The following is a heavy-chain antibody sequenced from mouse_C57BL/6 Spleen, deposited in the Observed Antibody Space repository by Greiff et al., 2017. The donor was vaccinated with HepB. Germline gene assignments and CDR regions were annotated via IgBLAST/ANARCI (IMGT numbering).Heavy chain of an antibody. CDR3: AAYGNYGAWFAY. V-gene: IGHV1-64*01. Sequence: VQLQQSGAELVKPGASVKLSCKASGYTFTSYWMHWVKQRPGQGLEWIGMIHPNSGSTNYNEKFKSKATLTVDKSSSTAYMQLSSLTSEDSAVCYCAAYGNYGAWFAYWGQRTLVTVSA. J-gene: IGHJ3*01. CDR1: GYTFTSYW. CDR2: IHPNSGST. D-gene: IGHD2-1*01.